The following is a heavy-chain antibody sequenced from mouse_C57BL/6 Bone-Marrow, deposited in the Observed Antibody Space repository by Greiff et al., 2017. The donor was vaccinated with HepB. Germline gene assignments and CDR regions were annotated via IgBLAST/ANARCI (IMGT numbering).Heavy chain of an antibody. CDR2: IDPSDSYT. V-gene: IGHV1-59*01. CDR3: ARPFYYGSSPWFAY. D-gene: IGHD1-1*01. J-gene: IGHJ3*01. CDR1: GYTFTSYW. Sequence: QVQLQQPGAELVRPGTSVKLSCKASGYTFTSYWMHWVKQRPGQGLEWIGVIDPSDSYTNYNQKFKGKATLTVDTSSSTAFMQLSSLTSEDSAVYYCARPFYYGSSPWFAYWGQGTLVTVSA.